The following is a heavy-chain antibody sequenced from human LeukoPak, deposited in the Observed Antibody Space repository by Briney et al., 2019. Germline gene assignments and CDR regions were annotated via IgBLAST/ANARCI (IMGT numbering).Heavy chain of an antibody. CDR1: GYTFNDYY. CDR3: TRGETGRDSSGYFGY. D-gene: IGHD3-22*01. Sequence: ASVKVSCKASGYTFNDYYIHWVRQAPGQGLEWMGWINPNSGGTDYAQKFQGRVTVTRDTSISTAYMELSSLRSDDTAVYYCTRGETGRDSSGYFGYWGQGTLVTVS. CDR2: INPNSGGT. V-gene: IGHV1-2*02. J-gene: IGHJ4*02.